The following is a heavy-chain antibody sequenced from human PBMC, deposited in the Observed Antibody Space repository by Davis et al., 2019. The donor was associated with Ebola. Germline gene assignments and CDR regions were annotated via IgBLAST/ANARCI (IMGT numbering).Heavy chain of an antibody. CDR3: ATGRIVVVPAAKLGYYYYGMDV. Sequence: SVKVSCKASGVTFSSYTISWVRQAPGQGLEWMGGIIPIFGTANYAQKFQGRVTMTEDTSTDTAYMELSSLRSEDTAVYYCATGRIVVVPAAKLGYYYYGMDVWGQGTTVTVSS. CDR1: GVTFSSYT. CDR2: IIPIFGTA. V-gene: IGHV1-69*06. D-gene: IGHD2-2*01. J-gene: IGHJ6*02.